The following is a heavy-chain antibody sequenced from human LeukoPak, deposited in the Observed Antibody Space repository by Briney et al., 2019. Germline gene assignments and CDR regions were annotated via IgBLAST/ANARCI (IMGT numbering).Heavy chain of an antibody. J-gene: IGHJ4*02. CDR3: ARTVDTAYYFDY. CDR1: GGSISSYY. V-gene: IGHV4-4*09. D-gene: IGHD5-18*01. Sequence: SETLSLTCTVSGGSISSYYWSWIRQPPGKGLEWIGYIYTSGSTNYNPSLKSRVTISVDTSKNQFSLKLSSVTAADTAAYYCARTVDTAYYFDYWGQGTLVTVSS. CDR2: IYTSGST.